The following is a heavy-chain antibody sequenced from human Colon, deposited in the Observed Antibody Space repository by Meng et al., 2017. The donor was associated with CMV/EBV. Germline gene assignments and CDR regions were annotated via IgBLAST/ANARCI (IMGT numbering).Heavy chain of an antibody. CDR1: GFSLRTPEVG. CDR2: IYWDDDN. J-gene: IGHJ4*02. V-gene: IGHV2-5*02. Sequence: HIPLKDSGPTLVKPHPTLTLTCTFSGFSLRTPEVGVHWIRQPPGKALEWLALIYWDDDNQFRPSLKNRITITKDTSKNQVVLTMTNMDPVDTATYYCAHGRGWLTDYWGQGTLVTVSS. CDR3: AHGRGWLTDY. D-gene: IGHD6-19*01.